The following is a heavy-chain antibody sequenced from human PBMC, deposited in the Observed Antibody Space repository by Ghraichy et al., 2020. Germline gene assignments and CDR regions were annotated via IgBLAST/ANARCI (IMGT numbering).Heavy chain of an antibody. D-gene: IGHD6-13*01. CDR1: GGSFSGYY. J-gene: IGHJ4*02. V-gene: IGHV4-34*01. CDR2: INHSGST. Sequence: SETLSLTCAVYGGSFSGYYWSWIRQPPGKGLEWIGEINHSGSTNYNPSLKSRVTISVDTSKNQFSLKLSSVTAADTAVYYCARRSGSSWYPSYYFDYWGQGTLVTVSS. CDR3: ARRSGSSWYPSYYFDY.